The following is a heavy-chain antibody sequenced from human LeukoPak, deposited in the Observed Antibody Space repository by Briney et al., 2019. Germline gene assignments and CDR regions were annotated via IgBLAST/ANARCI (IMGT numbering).Heavy chain of an antibody. Sequence: SETLSLTCTVSGGSISSYYWSWIRQPPGKGLEWIGYIYYSGSTNYNPSLKSRVTISVDTSKNQFSLKLSSVTAADTAVYYCARPMTGSYYFDYWGQGTLVTVSS. D-gene: IGHD3-9*01. J-gene: IGHJ4*02. CDR2: IYYSGST. V-gene: IGHV4-59*12. CDR3: ARPMTGSYYFDY. CDR1: GGSISSYY.